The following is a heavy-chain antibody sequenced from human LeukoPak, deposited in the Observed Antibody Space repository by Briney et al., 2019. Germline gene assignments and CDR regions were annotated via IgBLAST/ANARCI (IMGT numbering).Heavy chain of an antibody. V-gene: IGHV1-69*11. CDR2: TIPTLGTS. D-gene: IGHD3-22*01. CDR3: ASPHDIYFSQHMGV. CDR1: GVSFNKFA. Sequence: SVKVSCKGSGVSFNKFAFNWVRQAPGHGLEWMGRTIPTLGTSVYAQKFQGRVTMTADESTTTAYMEVSGLRSEDTAVYFCASPHDIYFSQHMGVWGQGTTVTVSS. J-gene: IGHJ6*02.